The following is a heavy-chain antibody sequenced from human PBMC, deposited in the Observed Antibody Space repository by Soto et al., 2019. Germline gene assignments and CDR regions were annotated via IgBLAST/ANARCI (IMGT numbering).Heavy chain of an antibody. CDR2: TYYRSNWRH. CDR3: ARGVAGSGFDL. J-gene: IGHJ4*02. CDR1: GDSVSSNTAA. D-gene: IGHD6-19*01. V-gene: IGHV6-1*01. Sequence: SQTLSLTCALSGDSVSSNTAAWNWIRSSPSRGLEWLGRTYYRSNWRHDYAVSVKSRITVNPDTSKNHFSLRLNSVTPDDTAVYYCARGVAGSGFDLWGQGTLVTVSS.